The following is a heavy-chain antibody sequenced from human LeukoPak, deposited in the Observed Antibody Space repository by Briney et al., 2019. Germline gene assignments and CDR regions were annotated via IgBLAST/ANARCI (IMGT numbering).Heavy chain of an antibody. CDR1: GFTFSSYA. Sequence: GGSLRLSCAASGFTFSSYAMSWVRQAPGKGLEWVSAISGSGGSTHYAESVRGRFTISRDNSKNTLYLHMNTLRAEDTALYYCAKGVEYSDTNWFDPWGQGTLVTVSS. CDR3: AKGVEYSDTNWFDP. V-gene: IGHV3-23*01. J-gene: IGHJ5*02. D-gene: IGHD4-17*01. CDR2: ISGSGGST.